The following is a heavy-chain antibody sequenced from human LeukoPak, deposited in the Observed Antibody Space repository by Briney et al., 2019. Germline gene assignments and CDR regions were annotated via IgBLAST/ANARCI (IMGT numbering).Heavy chain of an antibody. J-gene: IGHJ4*02. CDR2: INPSGGST. CDR3: ASSIVGATYYFDY. Sequence: VASVKVSCKASGGTFSSYAISWVRQAPGQGLEWMGIINPSGGSTSYAQKLQGRVTMTTDTSTSTAYMELRSLRSDDTAVYYCASSIVGATYYFDYWGQGTLVTVSS. D-gene: IGHD1-26*01. V-gene: IGHV1-46*01. CDR1: GGTFSSYA.